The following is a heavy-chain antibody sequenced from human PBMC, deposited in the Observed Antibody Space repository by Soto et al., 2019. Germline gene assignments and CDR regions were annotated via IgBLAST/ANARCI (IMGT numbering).Heavy chain of an antibody. Sequence: ASVKVSCKASGYTFTSYTMHWVRQAPGQRLEWMGWINAGNGNTKYSQKLQGRVTITRDTSASTVFIELSSLTSEDTALYYCAIGTGNSGYDPLDFWGLGHLVTVSS. D-gene: IGHD5-12*01. CDR1: GYTFTSYT. V-gene: IGHV1-3*01. J-gene: IGHJ4*02. CDR2: INAGNGNT. CDR3: AIGTGNSGYDPLDF.